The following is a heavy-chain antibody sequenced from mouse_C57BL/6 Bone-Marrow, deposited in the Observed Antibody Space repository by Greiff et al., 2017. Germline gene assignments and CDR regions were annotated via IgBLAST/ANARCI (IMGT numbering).Heavy chain of an antibody. CDR2: IYSGDGDT. D-gene: IGHD1-1*02. CDR3: AREGGRLWPAWFAY. CDR1: GYAFSSYW. Sequence: QVQLQQSGAELVKPGASVKISCKASGYAFSSYWMNWVKQRPGKGLEWIGQIYSGDGDTNYNGKFKGKATLTADKSSSTAYMQLSSLTSEDSAVYFCAREGGRLWPAWFAYWGQGTLVTVSA. V-gene: IGHV1-80*01. J-gene: IGHJ3*01.